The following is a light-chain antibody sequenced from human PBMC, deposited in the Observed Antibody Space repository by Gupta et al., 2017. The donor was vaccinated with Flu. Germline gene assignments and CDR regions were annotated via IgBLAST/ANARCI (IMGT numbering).Light chain of an antibody. V-gene: IGLV3-25*02. CDR1: ALPTQY. CDR3: QSADSTDNSMV. J-gene: IGLJ2*01. Sequence: SELTQPPSVSVSPGQTARITCFGDALPTQYAFWYQQKPGQAPILVIYNDSERPSGIPERFSGSRSGTTVTLTITGVQAEEEADYYCQSADSTDNSMVFGGGTKLTVL. CDR2: NDS.